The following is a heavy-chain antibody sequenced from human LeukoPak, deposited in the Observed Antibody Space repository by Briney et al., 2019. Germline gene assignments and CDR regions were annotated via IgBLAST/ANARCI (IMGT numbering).Heavy chain of an antibody. CDR3: ARIAYYDFWSGSHAHFDY. V-gene: IGHV1-18*01. CDR2: ISAYNGNT. D-gene: IGHD3-3*01. J-gene: IGHJ4*02. Sequence: GASVKVSCKASGYTFTSYGISWVRQAPGLGLEWMGWISAYNGNTNYAQKLQGRVTMTTDTSTSTAYMELRSLRSDDTAVYYCARIAYYDFWSGSHAHFDYWGQGTLVTVSS. CDR1: GYTFTSYG.